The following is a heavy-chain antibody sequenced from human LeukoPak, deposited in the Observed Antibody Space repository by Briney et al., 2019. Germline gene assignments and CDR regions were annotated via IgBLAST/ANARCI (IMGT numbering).Heavy chain of an antibody. CDR1: GYTFTSYG. V-gene: IGHV1-18*01. Sequence: ASVKVSCKASGYTFTSYGISWVRQAPGQGLEWMGWISAYNGNTNYAQKLQGRVTMTTDTSTSTAYMELRSLRSDDTAVYYCAREGGGHYYDSSGYSDYWGQGTLVTVPS. D-gene: IGHD3-22*01. CDR2: ISAYNGNT. J-gene: IGHJ4*02. CDR3: AREGGGHYYDSSGYSDY.